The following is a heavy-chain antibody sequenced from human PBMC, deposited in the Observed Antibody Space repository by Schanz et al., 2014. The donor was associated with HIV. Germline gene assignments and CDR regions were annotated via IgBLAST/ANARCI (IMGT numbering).Heavy chain of an antibody. CDR3: AREKMDTGGLDV. J-gene: IGHJ6*02. CDR2: INTNGGGT. Sequence: QAQLVQSGAEVKKPGASVKVSCKASGYSFTSNFIHWVRQAPGQGLQWMGVINTNGGGTSDTLQGRVSITRDTSTRTVYMYLSNLRFEDSAVYYCAREKMDTGGLDVWGQGTTVTVSS. V-gene: IGHV1-46*01. CDR1: GYSFTSNF.